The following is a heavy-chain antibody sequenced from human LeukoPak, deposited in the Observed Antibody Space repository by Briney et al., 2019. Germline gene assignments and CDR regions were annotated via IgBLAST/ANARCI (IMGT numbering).Heavy chain of an antibody. CDR2: ISYSGST. V-gene: IGHV4-59*01. CDR3: AREKIGYYDGSGRGWFDP. CDR1: GGSISSYY. J-gene: IGHJ5*02. D-gene: IGHD3-22*01. Sequence: SETLSLTCTVSGGSISSYYWSWIRQPPGKGLEWIGYISYSGSTNYNPSLKSRVTISVDTSKNQFSLKLSSVTAADTAVYYCAREKIGYYDGSGRGWFDPWGQGTLVTVSS.